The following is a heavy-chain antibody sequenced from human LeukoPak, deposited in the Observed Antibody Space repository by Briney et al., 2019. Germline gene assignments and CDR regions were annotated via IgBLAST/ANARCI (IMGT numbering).Heavy chain of an antibody. CDR1: GFTFSTNW. J-gene: IGHJ4*02. V-gene: IGHV3-74*01. Sequence: GGSLRLSCAASGFTFSTNWMHWVRQGQGKGLVWVSRYLSDGNITNYAASVKGRFTISTDNAKNTLYLQMNSLRVEDTAVYFCARTYYYDSSGYHLSYWGQGTLVTVSS. CDR3: ARTYYYDSSGYHLSY. CDR2: YLSDGNIT. D-gene: IGHD3-22*01.